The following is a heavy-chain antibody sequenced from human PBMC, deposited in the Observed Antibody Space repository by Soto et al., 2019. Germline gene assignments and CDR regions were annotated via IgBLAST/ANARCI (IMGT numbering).Heavy chain of an antibody. CDR2: VHHSWGS. Sequence: SETLSLTCTVSGGSISSYYWSWIRQPPGKRMEWIGYVHHSWGSSYNPSLQSRVAISLDTSKSQFSLKVTSVTATDTAVYYCARQGFGPLHGLVDVWGQGTTVTVSS. J-gene: IGHJ6*02. V-gene: IGHV4-59*08. CDR3: ARQGFGPLHGLVDV. D-gene: IGHD3-10*01. CDR1: GGSISSYY.